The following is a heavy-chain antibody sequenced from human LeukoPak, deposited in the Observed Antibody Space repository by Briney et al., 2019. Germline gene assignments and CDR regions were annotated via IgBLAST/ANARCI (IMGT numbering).Heavy chain of an antibody. D-gene: IGHD6-6*01. Sequence: ASVKVSCKASGYTFTSYDINWVRQATGQGLEWMGWMNPNSGNTGYAQKFQGRVTMTTDTSTSTAYMELRSLRSDDTAVYYCASAYSSSSLISAAFDIWGQGTMVTVSS. CDR3: ASAYSSSSLISAAFDI. CDR1: GYTFTSYD. V-gene: IGHV1-8*01. J-gene: IGHJ3*02. CDR2: MNPNSGNT.